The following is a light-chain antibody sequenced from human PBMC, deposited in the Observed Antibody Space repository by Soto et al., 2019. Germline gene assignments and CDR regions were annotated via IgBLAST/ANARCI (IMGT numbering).Light chain of an antibody. V-gene: IGKV3-20*01. CDR3: KQYGSSPPLT. Sequence: EFVLTQSPGTLSLSPGERATLSCRASQSVSSSFLAWYQQKPGQAPRILIYGASTRATGIPDRFSGSGSGKDITLTISIPEPEDFSVYYGKQYGSSPPLTFGGETNVEIK. CDR1: QSVSSSF. J-gene: IGKJ4*01. CDR2: GAS.